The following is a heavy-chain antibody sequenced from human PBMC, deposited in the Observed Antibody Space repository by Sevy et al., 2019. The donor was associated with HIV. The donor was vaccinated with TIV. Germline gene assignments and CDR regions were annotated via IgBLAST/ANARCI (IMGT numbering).Heavy chain of an antibody. CDR1: GITFSSYG. V-gene: IGHV3-33*01. J-gene: IGHJ2*01. CDR2: IWYDGSNK. D-gene: IGHD3-22*01. CDR3: ARDMGSSGYYPSVSSWYFDL. Sequence: GGSLRLSCAASGITFSSYGMHWVRQAPGKGLEWVAVIWYDGSNKYYADSVKGRFTISRDNSTNTLYLQMNSLRAEDTAVYYCARDMGSSGYYPSVSSWYFDLWGRGTLVTVSS.